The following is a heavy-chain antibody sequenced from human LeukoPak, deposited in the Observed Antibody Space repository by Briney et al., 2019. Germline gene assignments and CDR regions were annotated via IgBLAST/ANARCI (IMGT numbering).Heavy chain of an antibody. J-gene: IGHJ4*01. CDR1: GGSFSGYY. CDR2: INHSGST. D-gene: IGHD4-17*01. V-gene: IGHV4-34*01. CDR3: ARAVGGGPATVLTPLDY. Sequence: SETLSLTCAVYGGSFSGYYWSWIRQPPGKGLEWIVEINHSGSTNYNPSLKSRITIPVDTSKNQFSLKLTSVTAEDTAVYYCARAVGGGPATVLTPLDYWGHGTLVTVSS.